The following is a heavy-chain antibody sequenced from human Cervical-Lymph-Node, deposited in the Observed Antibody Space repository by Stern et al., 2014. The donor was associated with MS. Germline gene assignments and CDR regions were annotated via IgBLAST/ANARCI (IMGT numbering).Heavy chain of an antibody. CDR3: ARQRYFDY. Sequence: VHLVESGPEVKRPGESLKISCQASGYTFTSYWIGWGRQMPGKGLEWIAIIFPGGSDIRYSPSFQGQVTISADKSSSTAYLQWNTLKASDTAIYYCARQRYFDYWGQGTLVTVSS. J-gene: IGHJ4*02. CDR2: IFPGGSDI. CDR1: GYTFTSYW. V-gene: IGHV5-51*01.